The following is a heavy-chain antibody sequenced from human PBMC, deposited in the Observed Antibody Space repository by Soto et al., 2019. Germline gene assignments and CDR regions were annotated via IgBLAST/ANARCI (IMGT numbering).Heavy chain of an antibody. J-gene: IGHJ4*02. CDR3: EQLHSPSVWRIVEAAGNYFDY. CDR1: GFTFSSYA. V-gene: IGHV3-23*01. Sequence: EVQLLESGGGLVQPGASLRLSCAASGFTFSSYAMSWVRQAPGKGLEWVAAISGSGGSTYYADSVKGPFTISRDNSKNALYREKNSLSGEDTAVYFCEQLHSPSVWRIVEAAGNYFDYRGQGTLVTVSS. D-gene: IGHD6-13*01. CDR2: ISGSGGST.